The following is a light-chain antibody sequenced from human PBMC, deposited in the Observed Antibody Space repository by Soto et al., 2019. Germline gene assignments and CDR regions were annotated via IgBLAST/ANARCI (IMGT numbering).Light chain of an antibody. V-gene: IGLV2-8*01. Sequence: QSVLTQPPSASGSPGQSVTISCTGTSSDVGRYNFVAWYQQHPGKAPKIMIYEVSQRPSGVPDRFSGYKSGNTASLTVSGLQAEDEADYYCSSYAGNIPHVFGTGTKVTVL. CDR3: SSYAGNIPHV. J-gene: IGLJ1*01. CDR2: EVS. CDR1: SSDVGRYNF.